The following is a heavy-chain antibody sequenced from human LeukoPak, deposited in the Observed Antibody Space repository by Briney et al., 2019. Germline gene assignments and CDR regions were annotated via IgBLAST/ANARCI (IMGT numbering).Heavy chain of an antibody. Sequence: SETLSLTCTVSGDSISSGSYYWSWIRQPAGKGLEWIGRIYTSGSTNYNPSLKSRVTISVDKSKNQFSLKLKSVTAADTAVYYCARAGAWQIDPWGQGTLVTVSS. CDR3: ARAGAWQIDP. V-gene: IGHV4-61*02. D-gene: IGHD3-10*01. J-gene: IGHJ5*02. CDR2: IYTSGST. CDR1: GDSISSGSYY.